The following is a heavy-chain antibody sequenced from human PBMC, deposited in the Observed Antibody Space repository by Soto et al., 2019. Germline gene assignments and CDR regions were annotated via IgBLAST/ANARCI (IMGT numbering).Heavy chain of an antibody. CDR3: ARVSYSSSWYVYYYYGMDV. D-gene: IGHD6-13*01. J-gene: IGHJ6*02. CDR1: GFTFSSYW. V-gene: IGHV3-7*03. Sequence: WGSLRLSCAASGFTFSSYWMSWVRQAPGKGLEWVANIKQDGSEKYYVDSVKGRFTISRDNAKNSLYLQMNSLRAEDTAVYYCARVSYSSSWYVYYYYGMDVWGQGTTVTVSS. CDR2: IKQDGSEK.